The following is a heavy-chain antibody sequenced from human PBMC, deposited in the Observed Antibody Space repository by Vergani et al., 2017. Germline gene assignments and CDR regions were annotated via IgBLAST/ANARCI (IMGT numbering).Heavy chain of an antibody. CDR3: AMDPMDELDCRGGSCYQTSGPHWFDP. J-gene: IGHJ5*02. Sequence: EVQLVESGGGLVKPGGSLRLSCAASGFTFSSYSMNWVRQAPGKGLEWVSSISSSSSYIYYADSGKGRFTISRDNAKNSLYLQMNSLRAEETAVDYCAMDPMDELDCRGGSCYQTSGPHWFDPWGQGTLVTVSS. D-gene: IGHD2-15*01. CDR2: ISSSSSYI. CDR1: GFTFSSYS. V-gene: IGHV3-21*01.